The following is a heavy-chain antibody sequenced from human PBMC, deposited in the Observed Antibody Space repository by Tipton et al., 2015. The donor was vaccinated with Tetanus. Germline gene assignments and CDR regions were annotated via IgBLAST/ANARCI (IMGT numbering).Heavy chain of an antibody. CDR2: VHPSGST. CDR1: GGSFSNYY. D-gene: IGHD5-24*01. CDR3: ARGEDAYKTGNY. V-gene: IGHV4-34*01. J-gene: IGHJ4*02. Sequence: TLPLTCAVYGGSFSNYYWTWIRQPPGKGLEWIGEVHPSGSTSSNPSLESRVTMSIDTSKNQFSLKLTSLTAADTAVYFCARGEDAYKTGNYWGQGTRVTVSS.